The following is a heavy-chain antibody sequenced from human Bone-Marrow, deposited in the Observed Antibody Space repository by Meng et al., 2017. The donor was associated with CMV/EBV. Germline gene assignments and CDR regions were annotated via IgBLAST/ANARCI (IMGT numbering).Heavy chain of an antibody. J-gene: IGHJ4*02. Sequence: GESLKISCAASGFTFSSYSMNWVRQAPGKGLEWVSSISSSSSYIYYADSVKGRFTISRDNAKNSLYLQMNSLRAEDTAVYYCARETLAYCGGDCYSFDYWGQGTLVTVSS. CDR3: ARETLAYCGGDCYSFDY. CDR1: GFTFSSYS. V-gene: IGHV3-21*01. D-gene: IGHD2-21*01. CDR2: ISSSSSYI.